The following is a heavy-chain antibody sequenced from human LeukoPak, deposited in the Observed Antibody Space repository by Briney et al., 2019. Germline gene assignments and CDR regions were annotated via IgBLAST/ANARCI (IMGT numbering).Heavy chain of an antibody. CDR1: GGSMGTGSYY. V-gene: IGHV4-61*02. Sequence: SETLSLTCTVSGGSMGTGSYYWSWIRQPAGRGLEWIGRIYTSGSSNYNPSLKSRVTISVDTSKNQFSLKLSSVTAADTAVYYCARERIHYYDSSGYYYFDYWGQGTLVTVSS. J-gene: IGHJ4*02. D-gene: IGHD3-22*01. CDR2: IYTSGSS. CDR3: ARERIHYYDSSGYYYFDY.